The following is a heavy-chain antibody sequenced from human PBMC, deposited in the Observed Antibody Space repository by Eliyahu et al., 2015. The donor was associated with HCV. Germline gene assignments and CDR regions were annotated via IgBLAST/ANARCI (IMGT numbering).Heavy chain of an antibody. V-gene: IGHV4-34*01. Sequence: GYYWSWIRQPPGKGLEWIGEINHSGSTNYNPSLKSRVTISVDTSKNQFSLKLSSVTAADTAVYYCARVRSSVVVPPRAYGMDVWGQGTTVTVSS. CDR2: INHSGST. CDR3: ARVRSSVVVPPRAYGMDV. CDR1: GYY. J-gene: IGHJ6*02. D-gene: IGHD2-2*01.